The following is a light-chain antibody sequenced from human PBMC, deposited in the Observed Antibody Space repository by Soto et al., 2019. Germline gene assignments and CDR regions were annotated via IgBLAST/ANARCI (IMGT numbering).Light chain of an antibody. V-gene: IGKV3-20*01. CDR3: QQYGSSPYT. CDR2: GAS. J-gene: IGKJ2*01. Sequence: EIVLTQSPGTLSLSPGERATLSCRASQSVSSSYLAWYQQKPGQAPRLLIYGASSRATGIPDRFSGSGSGTDFTLTISRLEPEDFAPYYCQQYGSSPYTCGQGTKLEIK. CDR1: QSVSSSY.